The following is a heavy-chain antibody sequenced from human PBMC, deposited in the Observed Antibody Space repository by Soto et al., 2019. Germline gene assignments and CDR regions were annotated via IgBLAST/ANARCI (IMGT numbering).Heavy chain of an antibody. Sequence: KPSETLSLTCTVSGGSISSYYWSWIRQPPGKGLEWIGYIYYSGSTNYNPSLKSRVTISVDTSKNQFSLKLSSVTAADTAVYYCARRHCSSTSCHNHFDYWGQGTLVTVSS. CDR2: IYYSGST. D-gene: IGHD2-2*02. J-gene: IGHJ4*02. CDR1: GGSISSYY. V-gene: IGHV4-59*01. CDR3: ARRHCSSTSCHNHFDY.